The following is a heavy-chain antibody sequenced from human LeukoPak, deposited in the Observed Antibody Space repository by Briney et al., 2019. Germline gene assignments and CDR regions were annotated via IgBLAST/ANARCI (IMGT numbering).Heavy chain of an antibody. CDR3: ARDQSSGWATHYYYYYGMDV. CDR2: MNPNSGNT. CDR1: GYTFTSYD. Sequence: ASVKVSCKASGYTFTSYDINWVRQATGQGLEWMGWMNPNSGNTGYAQKFQGRVTMTRNTSISTAYMELRSLRSDDTAVYYCARDQSSGWATHYYYYYGMDVWGQGTTVTVSS. D-gene: IGHD6-19*01. V-gene: IGHV1-8*01. J-gene: IGHJ6*02.